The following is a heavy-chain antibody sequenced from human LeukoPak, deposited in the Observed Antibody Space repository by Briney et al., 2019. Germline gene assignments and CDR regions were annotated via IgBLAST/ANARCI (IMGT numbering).Heavy chain of an antibody. CDR1: GGSISSYY. CDR2: IYYSGST. V-gene: IGHV4-59*12. Sequence: SETLSLTCTVPGGSISSYYWSWIRQPPGKGLEWIGYIYYSGSTNYNPSLKSRVTISVDTSKNQFSLKLSSVTAADTAIYYCARDAKYYYGSRTYFFFEYWGQGTLLTVSS. CDR3: ARDAKYYYGSRTYFFFEY. J-gene: IGHJ4*02. D-gene: IGHD3-10*01.